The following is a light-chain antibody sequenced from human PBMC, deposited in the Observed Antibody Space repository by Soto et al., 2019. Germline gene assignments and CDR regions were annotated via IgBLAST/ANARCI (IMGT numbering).Light chain of an antibody. Sequence: EIVLTQSPGTLSLSPGERATLSCRASQSVSSDYLAWFQQKPGQAPRLLIYAASSRATGIPDRFSGSGSGTALTLPISRLEPEDFAVSYCQQYGSSPPYTFGQGTKLEIK. V-gene: IGKV3-20*01. CDR2: AAS. J-gene: IGKJ2*01. CDR1: QSVSSDY. CDR3: QQYGSSPPYT.